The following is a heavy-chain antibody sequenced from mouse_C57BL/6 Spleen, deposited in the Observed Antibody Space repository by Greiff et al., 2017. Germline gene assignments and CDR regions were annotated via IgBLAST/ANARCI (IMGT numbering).Heavy chain of an antibody. Sequence: VMLVESGGGLVKPGGSLKLSCAASGFTFSSYAMSWVRQTPEKRLEWVATISDGGSYTYYPDNVKGRFTISRDNAKNNLYLQMSHLKSEDTAMYYCARENYGSRMFAYWGQGTLVTVSA. CDR1: GFTFSSYA. CDR2: ISDGGSYT. D-gene: IGHD1-1*01. J-gene: IGHJ3*01. CDR3: ARENYGSRMFAY. V-gene: IGHV5-4*01.